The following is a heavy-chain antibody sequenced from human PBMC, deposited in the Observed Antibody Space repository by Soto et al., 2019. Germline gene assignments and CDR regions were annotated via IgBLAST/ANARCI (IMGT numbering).Heavy chain of an antibody. J-gene: IGHJ4*02. CDR3: ARHGYNYGGGYFDY. V-gene: IGHV3-64*01. D-gene: IGHD5-18*01. Sequence: GGSLRLSCAASGFTFSSYVMYWVRQAPGKGLEYVSAINNNGGTTYYANSVKGRFTIARDNSKNTLYLQMGSLRAEDMAVYYCARHGYNYGGGYFDYWGQGTLVTVSS. CDR1: GFTFSSYV. CDR2: INNNGGTT.